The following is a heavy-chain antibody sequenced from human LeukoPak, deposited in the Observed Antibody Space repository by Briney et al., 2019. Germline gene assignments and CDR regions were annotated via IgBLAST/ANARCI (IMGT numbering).Heavy chain of an antibody. CDR2: VYPADSDT. V-gene: IGHV5-51*01. J-gene: IGHJ4*02. Sequence: GESLKISCQASGYTFRIGWVRQMPGHGLEWMGSVYPADSDTRYSPSFQGHVTISADKSISTAFLQWNSLQSSDSGIYFCARTQGLYGAADYWGQGTLVISSS. D-gene: IGHD2-2*02. CDR1: GYTFR. CDR3: ARTQGLYGAADY.